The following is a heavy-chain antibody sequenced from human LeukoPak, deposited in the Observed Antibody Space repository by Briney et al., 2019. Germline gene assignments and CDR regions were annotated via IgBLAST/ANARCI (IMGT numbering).Heavy chain of an antibody. CDR2: IRQDGTTK. Sequence: GGSLRLSCAAAGFPFNSYWMIWVRQAPGKGLEWVANIRQDGTTKHYLDSVKGRFTISRDNAMNSLYLQMNSLRAEDTAIYYCARSVPYGTTWYGRSDFWGQGTQVTVSS. D-gene: IGHD6-13*01. V-gene: IGHV3-7*03. CDR1: GFPFNSYW. J-gene: IGHJ4*02. CDR3: ARSVPYGTTWYGRSDF.